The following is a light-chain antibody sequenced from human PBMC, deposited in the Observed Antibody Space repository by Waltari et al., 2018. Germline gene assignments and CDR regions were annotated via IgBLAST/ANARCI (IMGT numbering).Light chain of an antibody. V-gene: IGKV1-39*01. CDR2: GAS. CDR1: QRIDNF. Sequence: QITQSTVSLSASVGARVTITCRASQRIDNFLSWYQQKPGKAPNLLIYGASNLQSGVHSRFSGTGFGTAFTLTITSLQPQDSATYYCQQSYTTSWTFGQGTTVEVK. CDR3: QQSYTTSWT. J-gene: IGKJ1*01.